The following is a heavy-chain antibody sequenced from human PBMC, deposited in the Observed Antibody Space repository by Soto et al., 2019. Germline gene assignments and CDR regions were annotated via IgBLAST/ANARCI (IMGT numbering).Heavy chain of an antibody. D-gene: IGHD3-16*01. Sequence: GGSLRLSCAASGFTFSSYAMSWVRQAPGKGLEWVSSISGSGGGTYYADSVKGRFTFSRDNSKNTLYLQMNSLRAEDTAVYYCAKFGMATSKRSPPYYIDYWGQGALVTVSS. V-gene: IGHV3-23*01. CDR1: GFTFSSYA. J-gene: IGHJ4*02. CDR3: AKFGMATSKRSPPYYIDY. CDR2: ISGSGGGT.